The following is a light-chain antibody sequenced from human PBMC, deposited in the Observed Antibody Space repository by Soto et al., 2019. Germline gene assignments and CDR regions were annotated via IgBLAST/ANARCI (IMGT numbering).Light chain of an antibody. V-gene: IGKV1-12*01. Sequence: DVPVTQSPSSLSASVGDRVTITCRASQYTTSWAVWYQQKAGKAPKLLIYDTSILQSGVSSRFSGSGSGTDFVLIISSLQPADSGMYYCQQANRFPLTFGGGTKVEIK. CDR3: QQANRFPLT. CDR1: QYTTSW. CDR2: DTS. J-gene: IGKJ4*01.